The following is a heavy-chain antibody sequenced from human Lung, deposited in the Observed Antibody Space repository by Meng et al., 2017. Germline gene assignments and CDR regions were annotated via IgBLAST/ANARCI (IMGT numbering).Heavy chain of an antibody. CDR1: GFSFTDAW. D-gene: IGHD6-13*01. Sequence: GQLGEDGGGLVKPGGVLRLYCVASGFSFTDAWMSWVSQAPGKGLEWVGRIKSNSDGGTTDYAAPVKGRFTISRDDSKNTLYLQMNSLITEDTAVYFCATGAAAADHWGQGTLVTASS. J-gene: IGHJ4*02. V-gene: IGHV3-15*01. CDR2: IKSNSDGGTT. CDR3: ATGAAAADH.